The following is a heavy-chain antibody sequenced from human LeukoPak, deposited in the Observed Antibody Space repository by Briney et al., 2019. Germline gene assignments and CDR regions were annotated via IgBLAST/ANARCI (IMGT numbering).Heavy chain of an antibody. CDR1: GGSISSYY. V-gene: IGHV4-4*07. CDR2: IYTSGST. CDR3: ARPSSGWYGGGFDY. D-gene: IGHD6-19*01. J-gene: IGHJ4*02. Sequence: TSETLSLTCTVSGGSISSYYWSWIRQPAGKGLEWIGRIYTSGSTNYNPSLKSRVTISVDKSKNQFSLKLSSVTAADTAVYYCARPSSGWYGGGFDYWGQGTLVTVSS.